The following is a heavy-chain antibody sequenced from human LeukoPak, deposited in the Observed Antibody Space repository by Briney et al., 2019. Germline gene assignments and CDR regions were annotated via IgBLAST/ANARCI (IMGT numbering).Heavy chain of an antibody. CDR1: GFTFSKAW. Sequence: GGSLTLSCAASGFTFSKAWMTWLRQAPGKGREWVSGINWNGGSTGYADSVKGRFTISRDNAKNSLYLQMNSLRAEDTALYYCARDPRAMVRGVITFDYWGQGTLVTVSS. CDR3: ARDPRAMVRGVITFDY. CDR2: INWNGGST. J-gene: IGHJ4*02. V-gene: IGHV3-20*04. D-gene: IGHD3-10*01.